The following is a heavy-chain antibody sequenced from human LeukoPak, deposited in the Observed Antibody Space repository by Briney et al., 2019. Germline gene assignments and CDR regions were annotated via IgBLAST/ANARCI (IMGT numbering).Heavy chain of an antibody. Sequence: ASVKVSCKASGYTFTGYYLHWVRQAPGQGLEWMGWINPNSGGTSYAQKFQGRVTVTRDTSISTAYMELSRLRSDDTAVYYCARDFKQDYWGQGTLVTVSS. CDR1: GYTFTGYY. CDR3: ARDFKQDY. J-gene: IGHJ4*02. V-gene: IGHV1-2*02. CDR2: INPNSGGT.